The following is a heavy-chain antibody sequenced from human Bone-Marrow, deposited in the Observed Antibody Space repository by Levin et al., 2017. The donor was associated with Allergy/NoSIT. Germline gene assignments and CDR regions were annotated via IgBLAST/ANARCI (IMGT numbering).Heavy chain of an antibody. Sequence: PGGSLRLSCAASGYTFRNYWMNWVRQAPGKGLEWVANINQDISERNYVDSVKGRFTISRDNTKSSLYLQMNSLRADDTGVYYCSRDLYGYGSNRNDAAAGDYWGQGTLVTVSS. J-gene: IGHJ4*02. CDR3: SRDLYGYGSNRNDAAAGDY. D-gene: IGHD1-14*01. CDR2: INQDISER. CDR1: GYTFRNYW. V-gene: IGHV3-7*01.